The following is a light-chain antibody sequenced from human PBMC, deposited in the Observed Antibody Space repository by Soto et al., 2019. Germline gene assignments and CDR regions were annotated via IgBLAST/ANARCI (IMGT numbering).Light chain of an antibody. CDR2: GAS. CDR3: QQSFSTPRT. CDR1: QTISTY. V-gene: IGKV1-39*01. Sequence: DIQMTQSPSPLSASVGDRVTIXXRASQTISTYLNWYQQKPGKAPKVXIYGASSLQSGVPSRFSGSGSGTDFTLTISSLQPEDFGTYYCQQSFSTPRTFGQGTKVDIK. J-gene: IGKJ1*01.